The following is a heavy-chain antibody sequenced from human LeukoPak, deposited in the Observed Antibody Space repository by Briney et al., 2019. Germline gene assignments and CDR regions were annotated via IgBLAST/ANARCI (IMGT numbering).Heavy chain of an antibody. Sequence: SETLSLTCIVSGGSISSGGYYWSWIRQHPGKGLEWIGYIYYSGSTYYNPSLKSRVTISVDTSKNQFSLKLSSVTAADTAVYYCARGAAGYSYGWGQGTLVTVSS. D-gene: IGHD5-18*01. J-gene: IGHJ4*02. CDR2: IYYSGST. CDR1: GGSISSGGYY. CDR3: ARGAAGYSYG. V-gene: IGHV4-31*03.